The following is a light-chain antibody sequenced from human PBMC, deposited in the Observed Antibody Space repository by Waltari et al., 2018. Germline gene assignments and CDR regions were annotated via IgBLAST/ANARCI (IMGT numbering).Light chain of an antibody. V-gene: IGKV3-15*01. CDR1: QSVGTN. Sequence: DIVMTQSPATLSVSPGERATLSCRASQSVGTNLAWSQQRPGQAPRLRLYGASSRATGIPARFSGSGSGTDFTLTINSLQPEDFALYYCQQYHNWPPWAFGQGTKVEIK. J-gene: IGKJ1*01. CDR2: GAS. CDR3: QQYHNWPPWA.